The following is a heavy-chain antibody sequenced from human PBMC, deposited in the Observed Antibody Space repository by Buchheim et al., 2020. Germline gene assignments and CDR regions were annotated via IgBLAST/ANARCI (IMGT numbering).Heavy chain of an antibody. D-gene: IGHD3-3*01. CDR3: ARGEVTIFGVVITRKNWFDP. Sequence: QVQLQESGPGLVKPSETLSLTCTVSGGSISSYYWSWIRQPPGKGLEWIGYIYYSGSTNYNPSLKSRVTISVDTSKNQFSLKLSSVTAADTAVYYCARGEVTIFGVVITRKNWFDPWGQGTL. CDR2: IYYSGST. CDR1: GGSISSYY. J-gene: IGHJ5*02. V-gene: IGHV4-59*12.